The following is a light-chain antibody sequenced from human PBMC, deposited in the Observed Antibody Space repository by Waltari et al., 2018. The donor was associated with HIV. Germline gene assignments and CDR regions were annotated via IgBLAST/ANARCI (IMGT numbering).Light chain of an antibody. CDR1: QSLRYRSGDYY. CDR2: LGS. V-gene: IGKV2-28*01. Sequence: EIVMTQSPLALAVTPGEPASISCRSSQSLRYRSGDYYLDWYLQKPGQSPQLLIYLGSKRASGVPARISGSGSGTDFTLTISSLQAEDVAVYYCLQYFDVPYTFGQGTKLEIK. J-gene: IGKJ2*01. CDR3: LQYFDVPYT.